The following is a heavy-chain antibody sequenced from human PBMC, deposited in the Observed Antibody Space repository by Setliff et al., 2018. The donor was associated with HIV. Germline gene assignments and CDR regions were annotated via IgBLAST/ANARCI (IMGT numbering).Heavy chain of an antibody. D-gene: IGHD5-12*01. J-gene: IGHJ4*02. CDR3: ARHQSGYNFSPFDN. V-gene: IGHV4-39*01. CDR2: VSYSGTT. Sequence: SETLSLTCTVSSGSFSSRHYWGWIRQSPGKGLEWIGSVSYSGTTYYNPSLRSRITISVDTSENQFSLIVSSVTAADTATYYCARHQSGYNFSPFDNWGLGSRVTVSS. CDR1: SGSFSSRHY.